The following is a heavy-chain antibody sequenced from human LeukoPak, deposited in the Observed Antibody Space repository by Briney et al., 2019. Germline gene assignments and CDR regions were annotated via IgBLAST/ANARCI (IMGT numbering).Heavy chain of an antibody. CDR2: ISYDGSNK. J-gene: IGHJ4*02. Sequence: GGSLRLSCAASGFTFSSYAMHWVRQAPGKGLEWVAVISYDGSNKYYADSVKGRFTISRDNSKNTLYLQMNSLRAEDTAVYYCAKDFPRANDWYGKGSFDYWGQGTLVTVSS. CDR3: AKDFPRANDWYGKGSFDY. V-gene: IGHV3-30-3*01. CDR1: GFTFSSYA. D-gene: IGHD3-9*01.